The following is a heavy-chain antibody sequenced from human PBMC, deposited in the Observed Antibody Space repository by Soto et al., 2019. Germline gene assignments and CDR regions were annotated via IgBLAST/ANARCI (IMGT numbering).Heavy chain of an antibody. D-gene: IGHD6-19*01. CDR2: IYYSGST. V-gene: IGHV4-39*01. J-gene: IGHJ5*02. CDR3: ARQPYSSGWYWFDP. Sequence: QLQLQESGPGLVKPSETLSLTCTVSGGSISSSSYYWGWFRQPPGKGLEWIGSIYYSGSTYYNPSLKSRVTISVDTSKNQFSLKLSSVTAADTAVYYCARQPYSSGWYWFDPWGQGTLVTVSS. CDR1: GGSISSSSYY.